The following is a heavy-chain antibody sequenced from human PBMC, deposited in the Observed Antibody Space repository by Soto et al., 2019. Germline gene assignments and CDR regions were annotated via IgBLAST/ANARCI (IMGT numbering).Heavy chain of an antibody. CDR3: ATTAYCGGDCLEYFQH. V-gene: IGHV4-31*03. CDR1: GGSISSGGYY. J-gene: IGHJ1*01. Sequence: SETLSLTCTVSGGSISSGGYYWSWIRQHPGKGLEWIGYIYYSGSTYYNPSLKSRDTISVDTSKNQFSLKLSSVTAADTAVYYCATTAYCGGDCLEYFQHWGQGTLVTVSS. D-gene: IGHD2-21*02. CDR2: IYYSGST.